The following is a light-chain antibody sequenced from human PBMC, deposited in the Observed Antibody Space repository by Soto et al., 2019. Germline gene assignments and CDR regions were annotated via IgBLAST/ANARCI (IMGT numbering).Light chain of an antibody. V-gene: IGKV1-5*01. J-gene: IGKJ1*01. CDR3: QQYYSFPRT. CDR1: QSISSW. CDR2: AAS. Sequence: ETPMTQSPSTLSASVGDTVTVPCRASQSISSWLAWYQQKPGKAPELLIYAASTLQSGVPSRFSGSGSGTDFTLTISCLQSEDFATYYCQQYYSFPRTFGQGTKVDIK.